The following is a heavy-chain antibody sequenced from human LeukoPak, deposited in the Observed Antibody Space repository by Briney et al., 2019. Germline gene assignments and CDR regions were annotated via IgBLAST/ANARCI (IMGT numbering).Heavy chain of an antibody. Sequence: PGRSPRLSCAASGFTVSSNYMSWVRQAPGKGLEWVSLIYSGGSTSYADSVKGRFTFSRDNSKNTLYLQMNSLRAEDTAVYYCARDRVNWNDVGGLFDYWGQGTLVTVSS. CDR3: ARDRVNWNDVGGLFDY. J-gene: IGHJ4*02. D-gene: IGHD1-1*01. CDR1: GFTVSSNY. CDR2: IYSGGST. V-gene: IGHV3-53*01.